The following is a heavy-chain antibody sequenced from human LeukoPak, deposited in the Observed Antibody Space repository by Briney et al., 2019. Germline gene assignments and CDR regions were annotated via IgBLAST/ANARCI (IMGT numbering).Heavy chain of an antibody. CDR2: INPSGGT. V-gene: IGHV1-46*01. Sequence: ASVKVSCKASGYTFSIYNMHWVRQAPGQGLEWMGIINPSGGTSYAQKLQGRIIMTRDTSTVYMELSSLRSEDTAVYYCARGEMTTDIPTYYFDYWGQGTLVIVSS. CDR1: GYTFSIYN. D-gene: IGHD4-17*01. CDR3: ARGEMTTDIPTYYFDY. J-gene: IGHJ4*02.